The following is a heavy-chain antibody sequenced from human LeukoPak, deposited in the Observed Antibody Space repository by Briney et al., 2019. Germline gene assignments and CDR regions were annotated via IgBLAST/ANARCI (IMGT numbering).Heavy chain of an antibody. CDR3: AGVTSGWYNDY. Sequence: SETLSLTCTVSGGSITNYYWTWIRQPAGKGLEWIGRIYTRGSTNYNPSLKSRVTMSVDTSKNQFSLKLSSVTAADTAVYYCAGVTSGWYNDYWGQGTLVTVSS. D-gene: IGHD6-19*01. CDR2: IYTRGST. CDR1: GGSITNYY. V-gene: IGHV4-4*07. J-gene: IGHJ4*02.